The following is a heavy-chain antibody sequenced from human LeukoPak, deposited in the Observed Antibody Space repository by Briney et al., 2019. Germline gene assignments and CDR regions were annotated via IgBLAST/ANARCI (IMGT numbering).Heavy chain of an antibody. CDR3: ARDSPDSSGYYSVYYYYYGMDV. D-gene: IGHD3-22*01. CDR2: IKQDETEK. Sequence: PGGSLRLSCTASGFTFSNFWMGWVRQAPGKGLEWVANIKQDETEKFYLGSVKGRFTISRDNARNSLYLQMNSLRVEDTALYYCARDSPDSSGYYSVYYYYYGMDVWGQGTTVTVSS. V-gene: IGHV3-7*03. J-gene: IGHJ6*02. CDR1: GFTFSNFW.